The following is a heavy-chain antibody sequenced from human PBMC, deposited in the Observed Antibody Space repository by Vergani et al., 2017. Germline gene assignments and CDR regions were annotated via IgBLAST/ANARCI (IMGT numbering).Heavy chain of an antibody. J-gene: IGHJ6*03. Sequence: QVQLQESGPGLVKPSETLSLTCTVSGGSISSYYCSWIRQPAGKGLEWIGRIYTSGSTNYNPSLKSRVTMSVDTSKNQFSLKLSSVTAADTAVYYCARGGYCSGGSCTYYYYYMDVWGKGTTVTVSS. V-gene: IGHV4-4*07. CDR1: GGSISSYY. D-gene: IGHD2-15*01. CDR2: IYTSGST. CDR3: ARGGYCSGGSCTYYYYYMDV.